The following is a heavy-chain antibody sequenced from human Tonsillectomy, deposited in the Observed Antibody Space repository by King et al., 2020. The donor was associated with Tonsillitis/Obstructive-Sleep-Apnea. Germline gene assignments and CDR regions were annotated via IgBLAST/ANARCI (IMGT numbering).Heavy chain of an antibody. D-gene: IGHD1-1*01. J-gene: IGHJ6*03. V-gene: IGHV2-26*01. CDR1: GFSLSNARMG. CDR3: ARILNGHWNYDYYYYMDV. Sequence: VTLKESGPVLVKPTETLTLTCTVSGFSLSNARMGVIWIRQPPGKALEWLAHIFSNDETSYSTSLKSRHTISKDTSKSQVLLTMTNMDPVDTATYYCARILNGHWNYDYYYYMDVWGKGTTVTVSS. CDR2: IFSNDET.